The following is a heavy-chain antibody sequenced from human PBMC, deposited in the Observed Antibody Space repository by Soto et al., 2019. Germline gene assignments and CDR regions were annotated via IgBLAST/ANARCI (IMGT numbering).Heavy chain of an antibody. CDR2: IKHDGSVR. CDR1: GFTFSGYW. Sequence: GGSLRLSCEASGFTFSGYWMSWVRQAPGKGLGWVADIKHDGSVRYYVDSVKGRFTISRDNAKKLLYLQMNGLRAEDTAPYYCARATYSNAWYRFDLWGQGTLVTVSS. CDR3: ARATYSNAWYRFDL. J-gene: IGHJ4*02. V-gene: IGHV3-7*03. D-gene: IGHD4-4*01.